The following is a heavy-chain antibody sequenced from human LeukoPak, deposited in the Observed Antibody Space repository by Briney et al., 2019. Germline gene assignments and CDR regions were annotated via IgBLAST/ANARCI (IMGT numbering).Heavy chain of an antibody. CDR3: ASDQGYCSGGSCYSDDAFDI. D-gene: IGHD2-15*01. J-gene: IGHJ3*02. CDR2: IYYSGST. Sequence: PSETLSLTCTVSGGSISSYYWSWIRQPPGKGLEWIGYIYYSGSTNYNPSLKSRVTISVDTSKNQFSLKLSSVTAADTAVYYCASDQGYCSGGSCYSDDAFDIWGQGTMVTVSS. CDR1: GGSISSYY. V-gene: IGHV4-59*01.